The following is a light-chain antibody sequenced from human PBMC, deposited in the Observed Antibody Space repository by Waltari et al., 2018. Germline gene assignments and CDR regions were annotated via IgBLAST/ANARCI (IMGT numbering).Light chain of an antibody. J-gene: IGKJ1*01. CDR3: LQYDSYPRT. CDR1: QGIRNS. V-gene: IGKV1-16*01. Sequence: DIQMSQSPSSLSAFVGDRVTIFCRASQGIRNSVDWFQQKPGKAPKALMYGASTWQSGVPSRFRGSGFGTHFTLTISGLKPEDFGTYYCLQYDSYPRTFGQGPKVEIK. CDR2: GAS.